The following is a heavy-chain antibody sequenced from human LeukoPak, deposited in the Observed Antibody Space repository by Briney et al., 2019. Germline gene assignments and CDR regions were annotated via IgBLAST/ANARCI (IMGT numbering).Heavy chain of an antibody. CDR3: ARVSVITGAVDY. D-gene: IGHD2/OR15-2a*01. Sequence: SETLSLTCPVSGSSISSNSYYWGWIRQPPGKGLEWIGGIYYSGSTNYNPSLKSRVTASVDTSKNQFSLKWSSVTAADTAVYYCARVSVITGAVDYWGQGTLVTVSS. V-gene: IGHV4-39*01. J-gene: IGHJ4*02. CDR1: GSSISSNSYY. CDR2: IYYSGST.